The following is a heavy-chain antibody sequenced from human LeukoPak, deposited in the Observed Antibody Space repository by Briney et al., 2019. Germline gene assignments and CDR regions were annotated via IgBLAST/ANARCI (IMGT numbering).Heavy chain of an antibody. CDR3: AGFGESSLAFDI. Sequence: GESLRLSCAASGFTFSSYGMHWVRQAPGKGLEWVAVISYDGSNKYYADSVKGRFTISRDNSKNTLYLQMNSLRAEDRAVYYCAGFGESSLAFDIWGQGTMVTVSS. CDR2: ISYDGSNK. V-gene: IGHV3-30*03. J-gene: IGHJ3*02. D-gene: IGHD3-10*01. CDR1: GFTFSSYG.